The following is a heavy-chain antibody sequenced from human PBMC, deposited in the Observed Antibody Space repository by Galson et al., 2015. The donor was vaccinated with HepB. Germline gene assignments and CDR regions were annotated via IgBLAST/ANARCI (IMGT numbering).Heavy chain of an antibody. CDR3: ARPRSHFSKILLWFGEFDY. Sequence: SVKVSCKASGYTFTGYYMHWVRQAPGQGLEWMGWINPNSGGTNYAQKFQGRVTMTRDTSISTAYMELSSLRSDDTAVYYCARPRSHFSKILLWFGEFDYWGQGTLVTVSS. CDR1: GYTFTGYY. D-gene: IGHD3-10*01. J-gene: IGHJ4*02. CDR2: INPNSGGT. V-gene: IGHV1-2*02.